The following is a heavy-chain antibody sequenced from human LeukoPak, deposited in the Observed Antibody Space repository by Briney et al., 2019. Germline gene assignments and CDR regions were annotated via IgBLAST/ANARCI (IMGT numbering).Heavy chain of an antibody. J-gene: IGHJ4*02. CDR3: ARGAPGSYCSGGSCPYFDY. V-gene: IGHV1-8*01. Sequence: ASVKDSCKASGYTFTSYDVNWVRQATGQGLEWMGWVNPNSGHTGYAQKFQGRVTMTTNTSISTAYMELSSLRSEDTAVYYCARGAPGSYCSGGSCPYFDYWGQGTLVSVSS. CDR2: VNPNSGHT. D-gene: IGHD2-15*01. CDR1: GYTFTSYD.